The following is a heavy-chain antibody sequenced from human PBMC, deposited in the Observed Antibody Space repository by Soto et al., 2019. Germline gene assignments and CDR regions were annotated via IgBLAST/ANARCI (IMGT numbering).Heavy chain of an antibody. CDR2: INHSGST. D-gene: IGHD5-18*01. V-gene: IGHV4-34*01. Sequence: SETLSLTCAVYGGSFSGYYWSWIRPPPGKGLEWIGEINHSGSTNYNPSLKSRVTISVDTSKNQFSLKLSSVTAADTAVYYCAMSYGPLDYWGQGTLVPVSS. CDR1: GGSFSGYY. CDR3: AMSYGPLDY. J-gene: IGHJ4*02.